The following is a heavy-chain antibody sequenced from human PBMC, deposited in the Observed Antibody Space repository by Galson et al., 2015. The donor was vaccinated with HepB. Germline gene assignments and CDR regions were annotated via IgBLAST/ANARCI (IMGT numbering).Heavy chain of an antibody. Sequence: SVKVSCKVSGYTLTELSMHWVRQAPGKGLEWMGGFDPEDGETIYAQKFQGRVTMTEDTSTDTAYMELSSLRSEDTAVYYCATAPIAAAGTGGWYYYYYMDVWGKGTTVTVSS. D-gene: IGHD6-13*01. CDR1: GYTLTELS. CDR3: ATAPIAAAGTGGWYYYYYMDV. V-gene: IGHV1-24*01. J-gene: IGHJ6*03. CDR2: FDPEDGET.